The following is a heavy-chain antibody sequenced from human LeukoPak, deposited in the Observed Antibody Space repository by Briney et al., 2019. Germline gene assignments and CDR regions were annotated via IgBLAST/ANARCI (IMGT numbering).Heavy chain of an antibody. CDR1: GGSFSGYY. Sequence: SETLSLTCAVYGGSFSGYYWSWIRQPPGKGLEWIGEINHSGSTNYNPSLKSRVTISVDTSKNQFSLKLSSVTAADTAVYYCARETGAAVTGYSVSGWCDLRGLNWFDPWGQGTLVTVSS. D-gene: IGHD6-19*01. CDR3: ARETGAAVTGYSVSGWCDLRGLNWFDP. V-gene: IGHV4-34*01. J-gene: IGHJ5*02. CDR2: INHSGST.